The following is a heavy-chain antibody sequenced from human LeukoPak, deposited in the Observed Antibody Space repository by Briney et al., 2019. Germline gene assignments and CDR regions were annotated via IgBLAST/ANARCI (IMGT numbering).Heavy chain of an antibody. D-gene: IGHD2-2*02. CDR1: GFTFSSYA. CDR3: AKDPLRRYCSSTSCYTGSFDY. Sequence: PGGSLRLSCAASGFTFSSYAMSWVRQAPGKGLEWVSAISGSGGSTYYADSVKGRFTISRDNSKNTLYLQTNSLRAEDTAVYYCAKDPLRRYCSSTSCYTGSFDYWGQGTLVTVSS. J-gene: IGHJ4*02. CDR2: ISGSGGST. V-gene: IGHV3-23*01.